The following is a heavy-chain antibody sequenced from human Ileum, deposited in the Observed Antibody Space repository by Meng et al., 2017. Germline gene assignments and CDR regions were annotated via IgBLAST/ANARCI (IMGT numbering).Heavy chain of an antibody. CDR3: ARAPKYCTNAVCSRPLDS. J-gene: IGHJ4*02. Sequence: QVQLQESGPRLVKPSQTLSLTCTVPCGSISSGDYYWSWVRQSPGKGPDWIGYIYSNGNTYSNPSLRGRLMISIDTSKNQFSLKLSSVTAADTAVYYCARAPKYCTNAVCSRPLDSWGQGTLVTVSS. CDR1: CGSISSGDYY. V-gene: IGHV4-30-4*01. D-gene: IGHD2-8*01. CDR2: IYSNGNT.